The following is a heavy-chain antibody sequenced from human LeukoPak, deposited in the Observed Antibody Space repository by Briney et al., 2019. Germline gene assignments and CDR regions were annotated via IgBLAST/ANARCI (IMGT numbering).Heavy chain of an antibody. J-gene: IGHJ6*03. D-gene: IGHD4-17*01. V-gene: IGHV3-7*01. CDR2: IKQDGSEK. CDR1: GSTFSSYW. CDR3: ARGTTVTTGAYYYYYMDV. Sequence: GGSLRLSCAASGSTFSSYWKSWVRQAPGKGLEWVANIKQDGSEKYYVDSVKGRFTISRDNAKNSLYLQMNSLRAEDTAVYYCARGTTVTTGAYYYYYMDVWGKGTTVTVSS.